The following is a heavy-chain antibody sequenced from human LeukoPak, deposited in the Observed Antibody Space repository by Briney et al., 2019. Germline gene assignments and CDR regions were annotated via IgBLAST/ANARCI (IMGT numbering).Heavy chain of an antibody. Sequence: ASVKVSYKASGYTFTSYGISWVRQAPGQGLEWMGWISAYNGNTNYAQKLQGRVTMTTDTSTSTAYMELRSLRSDDTAVYYCARLSIFGVVIHHYFDYWGQGTLVTVSS. CDR1: GYTFTSYG. J-gene: IGHJ4*02. CDR3: ARLSIFGVVIHHYFDY. CDR2: ISAYNGNT. V-gene: IGHV1-18*01. D-gene: IGHD3-3*01.